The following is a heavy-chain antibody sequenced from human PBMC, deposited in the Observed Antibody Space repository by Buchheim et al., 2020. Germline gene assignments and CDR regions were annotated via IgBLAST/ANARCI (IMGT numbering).Heavy chain of an antibody. V-gene: IGHV3-23*01. CDR1: GFTFSSYA. CDR2: ISGSGGST. D-gene: IGHD3-10*01. Sequence: EVQLLESGGGLVQPGGSLRLSCAASGFTFSSYAMGWVRQAPGKGLEWVSAISGSGGSTYYADSVKGRFTISRDNSKHTLYLQMNSLRAEDTAVYYCAKDALYGSGSYYYYFDYWGQGTL. CDR3: AKDALYGSGSYYYYFDY. J-gene: IGHJ4*02.